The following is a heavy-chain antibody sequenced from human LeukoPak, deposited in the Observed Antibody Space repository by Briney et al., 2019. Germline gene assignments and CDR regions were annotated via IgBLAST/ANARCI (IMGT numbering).Heavy chain of an antibody. CDR2: INPSGGST. Sequence: ASVKVSCKASGYTFTSYYMHWVRQGPGQGLEWMGIINPSGGSTSYAQKFQGRVTMNRDTSTNTVYMELSSLRSEDTAVFYCVRGASSIAALNPFWYFDLWGRGTLVTVSS. D-gene: IGHD6-6*01. V-gene: IGHV1-46*01. J-gene: IGHJ2*01. CDR1: GYTFTSYY. CDR3: VRGASSIAALNPFWYFDL.